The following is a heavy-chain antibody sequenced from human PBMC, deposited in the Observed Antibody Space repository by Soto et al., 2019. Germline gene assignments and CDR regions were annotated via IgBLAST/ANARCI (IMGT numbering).Heavy chain of an antibody. CDR1: RFTFGRYW. Sequence: PGGSLRLSCAASRFTFGRYWMTWVRQAPGKGLEWVANIKQDGSYKYYVDSVKGRFTISRDNAKTSLYLQMDSLRNEDTAVYYCARFFGSGFDYWGQGTLVTVSS. V-gene: IGHV3-7*01. D-gene: IGHD6-19*01. J-gene: IGHJ4*02. CDR2: IKQDGSYK. CDR3: ARFFGSGFDY.